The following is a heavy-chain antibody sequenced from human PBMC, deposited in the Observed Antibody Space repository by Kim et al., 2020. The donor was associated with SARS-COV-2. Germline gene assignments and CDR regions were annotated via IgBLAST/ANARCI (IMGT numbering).Heavy chain of an antibody. D-gene: IGHD2-15*01. Sequence: YEQKLEDRVTMTTDTSTSTAYMELRSLRSYDTAVYYCARDPAVIQNWFDPWGQGTLVTVSS. CDR3: ARDPAVIQNWFDP. J-gene: IGHJ5*02. V-gene: IGHV1-18*01.